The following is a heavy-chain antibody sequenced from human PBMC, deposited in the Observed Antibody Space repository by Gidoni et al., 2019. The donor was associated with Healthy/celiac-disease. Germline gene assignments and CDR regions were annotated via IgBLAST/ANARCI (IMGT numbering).Heavy chain of an antibody. CDR3: ARGDMTTVTTIPSYFDY. D-gene: IGHD4-17*01. J-gene: IGHJ4*02. CDR2: INPSGGST. V-gene: IGHV1-46*01. CDR1: GYTFPSYY. Sequence: QVQLVQSGAEVKKPGASVKVSCKASGYTFPSYYMHWVRQAPGQGLEWMGIINPSGGSTSYAQKFQGRVTMTRDTSTSTVYMELSSLRSEDTAVYYCARGDMTTVTTIPSYFDYWGQGTLVTVSS.